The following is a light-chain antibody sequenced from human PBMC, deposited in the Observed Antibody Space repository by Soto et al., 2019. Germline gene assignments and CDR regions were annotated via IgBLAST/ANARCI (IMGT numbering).Light chain of an antibody. Sequence: QPVLTQPASVSGSPGQSITISCTGTNSDVGGYNYVSWYQQHPGKAPKHMIYEVNNRPSGVSSRFSGSKSGNTASLTISGLQAEDEADYYCASYTSGSRWVFGGGTKVTVL. V-gene: IGLV2-14*01. CDR1: NSDVGGYNY. J-gene: IGLJ3*02. CDR2: EVN. CDR3: ASYTSGSRWV.